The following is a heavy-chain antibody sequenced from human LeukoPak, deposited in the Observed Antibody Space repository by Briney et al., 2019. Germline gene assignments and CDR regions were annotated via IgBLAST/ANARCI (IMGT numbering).Heavy chain of an antibody. V-gene: IGHV4-39*01. CDR1: GGSISSSSYY. Sequence: SETLSLTCTVPGGSISSSSYYWGWIRQPPGKGLEWIGSIYYSGSTYYNPSLKSRVTISVDTSKNQFSLKLSSVTAADTAVYYCARYSYGGMDVWGQGTTVTVSS. CDR3: ARYSYGGMDV. D-gene: IGHD5-18*01. J-gene: IGHJ6*02. CDR2: IYYSGST.